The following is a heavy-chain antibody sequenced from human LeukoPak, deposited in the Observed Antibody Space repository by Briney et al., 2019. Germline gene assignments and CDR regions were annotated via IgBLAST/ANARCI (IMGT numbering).Heavy chain of an antibody. CDR3: ARPRRDGYNFDY. D-gene: IGHD5-24*01. CDR1: GGTFSSYA. CDR2: IIPIFGTA. Sequence: SVKVSCKASGGTFSSYAISWVRQAPGQGLEWMGGIIPIFGTANYAQKFQGRVTITADESTSTAYMELSSLRSEDTAVYYCARPRRDGYNFDYWGQGTLVTVSS. V-gene: IGHV1-69*01. J-gene: IGHJ4*02.